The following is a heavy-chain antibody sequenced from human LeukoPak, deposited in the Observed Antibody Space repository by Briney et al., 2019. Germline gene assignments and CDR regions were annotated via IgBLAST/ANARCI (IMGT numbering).Heavy chain of an antibody. V-gene: IGHV4-59*01. D-gene: IGHD6-19*01. CDR2: IYYSGST. CDR1: GGSISSYY. CDR3: RAVAGTGFDY. Sequence: PSETLSLTCTVSGGSISSYYWSWIRQPPGKGLEWIGHIYYSGSTNYNPSLKSRVTISVDTSKNQFSLKLSSVTAADTAVYYCRAVAGTGFDYWGQGTLSPSPQ. J-gene: IGHJ4*02.